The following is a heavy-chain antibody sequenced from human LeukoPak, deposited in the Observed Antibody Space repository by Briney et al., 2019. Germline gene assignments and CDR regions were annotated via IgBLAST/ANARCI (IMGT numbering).Heavy chain of an antibody. V-gene: IGHV1-2*02. Sequence: ASVKVSCKASGYTFTSYGISWVRQAPGQGLEWIGWINPNGGGTNYAQKFQGRVTMTRDTSISTAYMELSSLKSDDTAVYYCARQDNWFDPWGQGTLATVSS. CDR3: ARQDNWFDP. J-gene: IGHJ5*02. CDR2: INPNGGGT. CDR1: GYTFTSYG. D-gene: IGHD2-15*01.